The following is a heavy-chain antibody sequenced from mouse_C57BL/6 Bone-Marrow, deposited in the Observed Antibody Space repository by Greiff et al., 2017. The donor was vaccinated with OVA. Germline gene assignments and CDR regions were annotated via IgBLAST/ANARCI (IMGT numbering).Heavy chain of an antibody. CDR1: GYAFRSSW. CDR2: DYPGDGDT. CDR3: ARDRLCYDGYYVFAY. J-gene: IGHJ3*01. D-gene: IGHD2-3*01. V-gene: IGHV1-82*01. Sequence: QVQLQPSGPELVKPGASVKISCKASGYAFRSSWVNWVKPRPGKGLAWVGRDYPGDGDTNYNGKFKGKATLTADKSSSTAYMQLSSLTSEDSAVYFCARDRLCYDGYYVFAYWGQGTLVTVSA.